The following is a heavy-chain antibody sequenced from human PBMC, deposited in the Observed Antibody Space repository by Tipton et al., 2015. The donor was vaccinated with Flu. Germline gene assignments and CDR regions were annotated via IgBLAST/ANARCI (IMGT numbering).Heavy chain of an antibody. CDR1: GGSISSYY. Sequence: TLSLTCTVSGGSISSYYWSWIRQPPGKGLEWIGYIYYSGSTNYNPSLKSRVTISVDKSKNQFSLKLSSVTAADTAAYYCARGAGDIWFGEFFWFDPWGQGTLVTVSS. CDR3: ARGAGDIWFGEFFWFDP. CDR2: IYYSGST. V-gene: IGHV4-59*12. D-gene: IGHD3-10*01. J-gene: IGHJ5*02.